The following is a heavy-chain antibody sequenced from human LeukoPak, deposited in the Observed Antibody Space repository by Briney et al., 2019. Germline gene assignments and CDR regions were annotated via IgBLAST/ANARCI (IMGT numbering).Heavy chain of an antibody. CDR1: GYTFNSYY. J-gene: IGHJ4*02. Sequence: ASVKVSCKASGYTFNSYYMHWVGQAPGQGLEWMGIINPSSGSTSYAQNFQGRVTMTRDTSTSTVYMELSSLRSEDTAVYYCASSSSGWEQRAPFDYWGQGTQVTVSS. CDR3: ASSSSGWEQRAPFDY. V-gene: IGHV1-46*02. CDR2: INPSSGST. D-gene: IGHD6-19*01.